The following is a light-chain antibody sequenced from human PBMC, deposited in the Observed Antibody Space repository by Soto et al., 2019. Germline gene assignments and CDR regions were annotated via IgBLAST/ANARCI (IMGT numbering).Light chain of an antibody. V-gene: IGKV3-11*01. CDR2: DAS. CDR1: QSISSY. CDR3: QQRSNWPPIT. J-gene: IGKJ5*01. Sequence: ETVLTQSPSTLSLSPGERATISCRASQSISSYLAWYQQKPGQAPRLLIYDASTRATGIPARFSGSGSGTDFNLTISSREPEAVAVYYCQQRSNWPPITFGQGTRLEIK.